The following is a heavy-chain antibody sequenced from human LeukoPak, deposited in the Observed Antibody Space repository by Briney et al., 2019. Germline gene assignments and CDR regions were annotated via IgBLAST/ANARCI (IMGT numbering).Heavy chain of an antibody. CDR2: ISAYNGNT. Sequence: ASVKVSCKASGYTLTSYGISRVRQAPGQGLEWMGWISAYNGNTNYAQKLQGRVTMTTDTSTSTAYMELRSLRSDDTAVYYCARGSSRQYYYYYYGMDVWGQGTTVTVSS. V-gene: IGHV1-18*01. D-gene: IGHD6-13*01. J-gene: IGHJ6*02. CDR3: ARGSSRQYYYYYYGMDV. CDR1: GYTLTSYG.